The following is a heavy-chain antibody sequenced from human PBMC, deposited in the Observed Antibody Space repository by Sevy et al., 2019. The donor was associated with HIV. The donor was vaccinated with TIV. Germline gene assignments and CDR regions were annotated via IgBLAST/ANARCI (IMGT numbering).Heavy chain of an antibody. D-gene: IGHD3-22*01. CDR1: GFTFVSYA. J-gene: IGHJ4*02. V-gene: IGHV3-30*04. CDR2: ISSDGRNI. Sequence: GGYLRLSCAASGFTFVSYAMHWVRQAPGKGLEWVAMISSDGRNINYADSVKGRFTISRDTSKNTLLLQMNSLRAEDTAVYYCAKASYRDYDDSGGYETEWGQGTLVTVSS. CDR3: AKASYRDYDDSGGYETE.